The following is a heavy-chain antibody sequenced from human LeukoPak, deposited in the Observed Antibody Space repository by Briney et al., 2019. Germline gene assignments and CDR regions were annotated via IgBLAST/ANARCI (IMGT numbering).Heavy chain of an antibody. D-gene: IGHD3-22*01. Sequence: GGYLRRYCAASGFTFSSYAMSWVRQAPGKGLEWVSAISGSGGSTYYADSVKGRFTISRDNSKNTLYLQMNSLRAEDTAVYYCAKDPYYYDSSGYYNWGQGTLVTVSS. CDR3: AKDPYYYDSSGYYN. V-gene: IGHV3-23*01. CDR2: ISGSGGST. J-gene: IGHJ4*02. CDR1: GFTFSSYA.